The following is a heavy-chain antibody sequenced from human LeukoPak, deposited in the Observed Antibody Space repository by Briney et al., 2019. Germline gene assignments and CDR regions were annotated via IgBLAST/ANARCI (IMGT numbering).Heavy chain of an antibody. V-gene: IGHV3-23*01. CDR3: ATDRNSGKYYDY. Sequence: GGSLRLSCAASGFTFSSYVMNWVRQAPGKGLEWVSGISDSGGGTYYADSVKGRFTISRDNSKNTLYLQMNSLRAEDTAVYYCATDRNSGKYYDYWGQGTLVTVSS. J-gene: IGHJ4*02. CDR2: ISDSGGGT. D-gene: IGHD1-26*01. CDR1: GFTFSSYV.